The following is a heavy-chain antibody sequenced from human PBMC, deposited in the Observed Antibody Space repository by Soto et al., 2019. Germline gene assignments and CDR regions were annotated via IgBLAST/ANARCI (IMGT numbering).Heavy chain of an antibody. V-gene: IGHV4-39*01. CDR1: GGSISSSSYY. Sequence: SETLSLTCTVSGGSISSSSYYWGWIRQPPGKGLEWIGSIYYSGSTYYNPPLKSRVTISVDTSKNQFSLKLSSVTAADTAVYYCTRYCSSTSCPMEYFDYWGQGTLVTVSS. J-gene: IGHJ4*02. CDR2: IYYSGST. CDR3: TRYCSSTSCPMEYFDY. D-gene: IGHD2-2*01.